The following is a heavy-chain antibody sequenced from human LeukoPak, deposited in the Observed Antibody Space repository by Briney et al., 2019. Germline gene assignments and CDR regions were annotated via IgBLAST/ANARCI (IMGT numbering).Heavy chain of an antibody. D-gene: IGHD3-22*01. CDR3: ARTSSGYLWVYFDY. J-gene: IGHJ4*02. V-gene: IGHV3-30-3*01. CDR1: GFTFSSYA. Sequence: PGGPLRLSCAASGFTFSSYAMHWVRQAPGKGLEWVAVISYDGSNKYYADSVKGRFTISRDNSKNTLYLQMNSLRAEDTAVYYCARTSSGYLWVYFDYWGQGTLVTVSS. CDR2: ISYDGSNK.